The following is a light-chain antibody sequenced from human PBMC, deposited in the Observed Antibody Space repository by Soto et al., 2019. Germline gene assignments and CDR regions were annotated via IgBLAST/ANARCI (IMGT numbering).Light chain of an antibody. V-gene: IGKV1-39*01. CDR2: AAS. CDR1: QSISSF. J-gene: IGKJ4*01. CDR3: QQSYSTPLT. Sequence: DIQMTQSPSSLCAAVGYRVTITCRASQSISSFLNWYQQKPGKAPKLLIFAASSLQSGVPSRFSGSESGTDFTLTISSLQPEDFATYYCQQSYSTPLTFGGGTKVDIK.